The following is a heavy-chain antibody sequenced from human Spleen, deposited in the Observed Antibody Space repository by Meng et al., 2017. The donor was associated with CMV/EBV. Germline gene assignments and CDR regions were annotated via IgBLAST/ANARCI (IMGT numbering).Heavy chain of an antibody. CDR1: GYTFNTYW. V-gene: IGHV5-51*01. CDR2: IYPGDSDT. Sequence: GSGYTFNTYWIAWVRQMPGKALEWMGIIYPGDSDTRYSPSFQGQVTISVDKSINTAYLQWSSLKASDTAIYYCARPGAGTIFYYFDYWGQGTLVTVSS. D-gene: IGHD3-10*01. CDR3: ARPGAGTIFYYFDY. J-gene: IGHJ4*02.